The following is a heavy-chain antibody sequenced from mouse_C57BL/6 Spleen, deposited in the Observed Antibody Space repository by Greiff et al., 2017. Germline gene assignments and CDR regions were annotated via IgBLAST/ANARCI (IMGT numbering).Heavy chain of an antibody. V-gene: IGHV5-4*03. CDR2: ISDGGSYT. D-gene: IGHD4-1*01. Sequence: EVKLMESGGGLVKPGGSLKLSCAASGFTFSSYAMSWVRQTPEKRLEWVATISDGGSYTYYPDNVKGRFTISRDNAKNNLYLQMSHLKSEDTAMYYCARALTGTSYYYAMDYWGQGTSVTVSS. CDR1: GFTFSSYA. CDR3: ARALTGTSYYYAMDY. J-gene: IGHJ4*01.